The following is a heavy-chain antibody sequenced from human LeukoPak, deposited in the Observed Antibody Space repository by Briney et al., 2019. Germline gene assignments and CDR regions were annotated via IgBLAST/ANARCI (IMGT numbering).Heavy chain of an antibody. V-gene: IGHV3-49*03. D-gene: IGHD3-3*01. CDR1: GFTFNSYW. CDR2: IRSKPYGGTT. J-gene: IGHJ4*02. CDR3: ARGSDTVFGVARDGFDH. Sequence: GGSLRLSCAASGFTFNSYWMSWFRQAPGRGLEWVGFIRSKPYGGTTEYAASVKGRFTISRDDSKTIAYLQMNSLRTEDTAVYYCARGSDTVFGVARDGFDHWGQGTLVTVSS.